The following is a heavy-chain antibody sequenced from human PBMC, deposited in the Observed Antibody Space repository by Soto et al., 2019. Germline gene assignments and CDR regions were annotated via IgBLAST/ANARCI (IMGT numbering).Heavy chain of an antibody. CDR3: ARAASFYYDITGYYHFDY. CDR2: ISHTGTT. CDR1: GDSITSSYW. V-gene: IGHV4-4*02. D-gene: IGHD3-22*01. Sequence: SETLSLTCTVSGDSITSSYWWSWVRQPPGRGLEWIGKISHTGTTYYNPSLESRVIISVETSKNQFSLRLTSVTAADTAVYYCARAASFYYDITGYYHFDYWGQGSLVTVSS. J-gene: IGHJ4*02.